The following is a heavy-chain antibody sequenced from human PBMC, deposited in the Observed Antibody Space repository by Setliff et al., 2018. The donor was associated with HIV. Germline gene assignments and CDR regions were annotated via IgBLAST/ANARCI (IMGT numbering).Heavy chain of an antibody. D-gene: IGHD3-3*01. J-gene: IGHJ3*02. CDR1: GGSISSSSYY. CDR3: ARGETSNTIFGVIILEADTFDI. Sequence: PSETLSLTCTVSGGSISSSSYYWGWIRQPPGKGLEWIGSIYYSGSTYYNPSLKSRVTISVDTSKNQFSLKLSSVTAADTAVYYCARGETSNTIFGVIILEADTFDIWGQGTMVTVS. V-gene: IGHV4-39*01. CDR2: IYYSGST.